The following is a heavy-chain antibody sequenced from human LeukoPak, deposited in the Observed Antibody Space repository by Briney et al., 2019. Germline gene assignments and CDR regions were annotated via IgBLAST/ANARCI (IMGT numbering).Heavy chain of an antibody. V-gene: IGHV1-2*02. CDR1: GYTFTSYD. CDR3: ARTNWNYEGYYFDY. CDR2: INPNSGGT. D-gene: IGHD1-7*01. J-gene: IGHJ4*02. Sequence: ASVKVSCKASGYTFTSYDINWVRQATGQGLEWMGWINPNSGGTNYAQKFQGRVTMTRDTSISTAYMELSRLRSDDTAVYYCARTNWNYEGYYFDYWGQGTLVTVSS.